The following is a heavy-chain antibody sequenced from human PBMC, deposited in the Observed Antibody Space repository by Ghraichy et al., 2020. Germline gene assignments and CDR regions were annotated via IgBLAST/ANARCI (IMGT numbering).Heavy chain of an antibody. CDR3: AKDSSLFAAIAAACFDY. J-gene: IGHJ4*02. Sequence: GGSLRLSCAASGFTFDAHAMHWVRPPPGKGLEWVSGISWNSGSIGYADSVKGRFTISRDNAKNSLYLQMNSLRAEDTALYYCAKDSSLFAAIAAACFDYWGQGTLVTVSS. CDR2: ISWNSGSI. CDR1: GFTFDAHA. V-gene: IGHV3-9*01. D-gene: IGHD6-13*01.